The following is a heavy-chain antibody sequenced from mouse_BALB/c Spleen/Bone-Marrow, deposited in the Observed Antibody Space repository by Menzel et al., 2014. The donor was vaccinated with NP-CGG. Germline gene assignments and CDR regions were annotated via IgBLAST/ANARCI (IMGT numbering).Heavy chain of an antibody. V-gene: IGHV6-6*02. Sequence: EVMLVESGGGLVQPGGSMKLSCVASGFTFSNYWMNWVRQSPEKGLEWVAEIRLKSNNYATHYAESVKGRFTISRDDSKSSVYLKMNTLRAEDTGTYYCTRITGKFDYWGQGTTLTVSS. CDR3: TRITGKFDY. CDR2: IRLKSNNYAT. J-gene: IGHJ2*01. D-gene: IGHD4-1*01. CDR1: GFTFSNYW.